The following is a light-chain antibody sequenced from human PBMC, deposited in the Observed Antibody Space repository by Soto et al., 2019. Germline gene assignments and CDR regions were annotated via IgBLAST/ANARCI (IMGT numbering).Light chain of an antibody. V-gene: IGLV2-14*01. J-gene: IGLJ1*01. CDR3: SSYTTSSSYV. CDR1: SSDVGGYDY. CDR2: EVS. Sequence: QSVLTQPASVSGSPGQSITMSCTGTSSDVGGYDYVSWYQQHPGEVPKLIIFEVSSRPAWISNRFSASKSGNTASLTISGLQAEDEADYYCSSYTTSSSYVFGTGTKVTVL.